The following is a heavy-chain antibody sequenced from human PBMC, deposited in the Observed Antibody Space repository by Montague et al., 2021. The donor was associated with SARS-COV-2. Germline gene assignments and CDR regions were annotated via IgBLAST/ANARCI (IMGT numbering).Heavy chain of an antibody. V-gene: IGHV3-74*01. CDR1: GFGFSVYW. J-gene: IGHJ4*02. Sequence: SLRLSCAASGFGFSVYWMYWVRQAPGKGLVWVSRISPDGSDTAYADFVKGRFIISRDNAGDTLYLQMNSPRADDAALYYCARELWSAGEYWGQGALVTVSS. CDR3: ARELWSAGEY. D-gene: IGHD2-21*01. CDR2: ISPDGSDT.